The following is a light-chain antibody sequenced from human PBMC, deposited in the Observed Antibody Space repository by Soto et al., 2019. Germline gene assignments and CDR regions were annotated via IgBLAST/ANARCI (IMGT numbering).Light chain of an antibody. J-gene: IGLJ2*01. CDR3: VLYMGSGIHVV. CDR2: STN. V-gene: IGLV8-61*01. CDR1: SGSVSTSYY. Sequence: QTVVTQEPSFSVAPGGTGTLTCGLSSGSVSTSYYPSWYQQTPGQAPRTLIYSTNTRSSGVPDRFSGSILGNKAALTITGAQADDESDYYCVLYMGSGIHVVFGGGTKLTVL.